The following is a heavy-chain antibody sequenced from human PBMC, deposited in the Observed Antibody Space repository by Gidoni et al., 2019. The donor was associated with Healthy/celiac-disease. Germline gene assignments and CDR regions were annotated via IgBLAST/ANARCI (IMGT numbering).Heavy chain of an antibody. CDR3: AKDGEYYDFWSGYYTLDY. Sequence: EVQLLESGGGLVQPGGSLRLSCAASGFTFSSYAMSWVRQAPGKGLEWVSAISGSGGSTYYADSVKGRFTISRDNSKNTLYLQMNSLRAEDTAVYYCAKDGEYYDFWSGYYTLDYWGQGTLVTVSS. V-gene: IGHV3-23*01. CDR2: ISGSGGST. D-gene: IGHD3-3*01. J-gene: IGHJ4*02. CDR1: GFTFSSYA.